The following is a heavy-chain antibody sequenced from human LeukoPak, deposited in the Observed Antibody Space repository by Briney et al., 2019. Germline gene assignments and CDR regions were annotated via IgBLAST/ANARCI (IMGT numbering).Heavy chain of an antibody. J-gene: IGHJ5*02. Sequence: SQTLSLTCAISGDSVSSNSAAWNWIRQSPSRGLEWLGRTYYRSKWYNDYAVSVKSRITINPDTSKNQFSLQLNSVTAADTAVYYCARGPTYYDFWSGYQTHNWFDPWGQGTLVTVSS. V-gene: IGHV6-1*01. CDR3: ARGPTYYDFWSGYQTHNWFDP. CDR2: TYYRSKWYN. D-gene: IGHD3-3*01. CDR1: GDSVSSNSAA.